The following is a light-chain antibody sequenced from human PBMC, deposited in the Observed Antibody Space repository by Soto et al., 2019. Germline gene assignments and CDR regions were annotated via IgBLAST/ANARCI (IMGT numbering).Light chain of an antibody. CDR3: AASDDSLNGVV. CDR2: SNN. Sequence: QSVLTQPPSASGTPGQRVTISCSGSSSNIGSNTVNWYQQLPGTAPKLLIYSNNQRPSGVPDRFSGSKSGTSASLAISGLQSEDEAYYYCAASDDSLNGVVFGGRTKVTVL. J-gene: IGLJ2*01. CDR1: SSNIGSNT. V-gene: IGLV1-44*01.